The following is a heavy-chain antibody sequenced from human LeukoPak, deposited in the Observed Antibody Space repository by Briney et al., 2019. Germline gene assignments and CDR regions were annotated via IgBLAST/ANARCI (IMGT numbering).Heavy chain of an antibody. CDR3: ASQSRLSMVRGVIVDY. J-gene: IGHJ4*02. D-gene: IGHD3-10*01. CDR1: GGSFSGYY. CDR2: INHSGST. Sequence: PSETLSLTCAVYGGSFSGYYWSWIRQPPGKGLEWIGEINHSGSTNYNPSLKSRVTISVDTSKNQFPLKLSSVTAADTAVYYCASQSRLSMVRGVIVDYWGQGTLVTVSS. V-gene: IGHV4-34*01.